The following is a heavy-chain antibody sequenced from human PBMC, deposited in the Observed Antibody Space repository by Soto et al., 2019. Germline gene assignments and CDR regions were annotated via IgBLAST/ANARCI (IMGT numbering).Heavy chain of an antibody. V-gene: IGHV3-53*01. CDR3: ARDSHSPERFDS. D-gene: IGHD5-18*01. CDR2: IYSGGST. Sequence: HPGGSLRLSCAASGFTVSTNYMTWVRQAPGKGLEWVSSIYSGGSTYYADSVRGRFTISRDNAKNTLYLQMNSLGTEDTAVYYCARDSHSPERFDSWGQGTLVTVSS. CDR1: GFTVSTNY. J-gene: IGHJ4*02.